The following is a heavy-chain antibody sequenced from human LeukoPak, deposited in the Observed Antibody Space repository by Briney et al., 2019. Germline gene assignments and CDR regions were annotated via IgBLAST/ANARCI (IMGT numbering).Heavy chain of an antibody. V-gene: IGHV4-38-2*01. D-gene: IGHD3-22*01. CDR1: GYSISSGYY. J-gene: IGHJ4*02. CDR3: ARLPNYYDSSGYYYYFDY. CDR2: VYQTGST. Sequence: SGTLPLTCAVSGYSISSGYYWGWVRQPPGKGLEWIGSVYQTGSTYYNPSVKSRGTISVDTSKNQFSLKLRSVTAADTAVYYCARLPNYYDSSGYYYYFDYWGQGTLVTVSS.